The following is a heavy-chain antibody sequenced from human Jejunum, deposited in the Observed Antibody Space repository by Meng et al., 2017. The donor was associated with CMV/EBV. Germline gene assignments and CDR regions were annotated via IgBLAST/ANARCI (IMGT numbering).Heavy chain of an antibody. Sequence: DINWVRLATGQGLEWMGWMNPNSGNTGYAPKFQGRVTMTKNTSISTAYMELSSLRFEDTALYYCARGRSQGSGYTSGRYEGYFDSWGQGTLVTVSS. D-gene: IGHD6-19*01. CDR2: MNPNSGNT. V-gene: IGHV1-8*01. CDR3: ARGRSQGSGYTSGRYEGYFDS. CDR1: D. J-gene: IGHJ4*02.